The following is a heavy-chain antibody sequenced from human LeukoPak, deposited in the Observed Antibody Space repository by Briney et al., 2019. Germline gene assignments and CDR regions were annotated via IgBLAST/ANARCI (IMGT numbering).Heavy chain of an antibody. CDR1: GYTFTSYD. Sequence: ASVKVSCKASGYTFTSYDINWVRQATGQGLEWMGWMSPNSGNTGYAQNFQGRVTMTTDTSTSTAYMELRSLRSDDTAVYYCARDLVVGLRLGELSLSDYWGQGTLVTVSS. D-gene: IGHD3-16*02. CDR3: ARDLVVGLRLGELSLSDY. V-gene: IGHV1-8*01. CDR2: MSPNSGNT. J-gene: IGHJ4*02.